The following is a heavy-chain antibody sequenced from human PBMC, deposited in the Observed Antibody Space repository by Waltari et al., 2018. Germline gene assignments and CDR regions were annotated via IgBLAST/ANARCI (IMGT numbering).Heavy chain of an antibody. CDR1: GGTFLSYA. D-gene: IGHD5-12*01. CDR2: IIPICGTA. CDR3: ARAPATIKSWFDP. V-gene: IGHV1-69*01. J-gene: IGHJ5*02. Sequence: HVQLVQSGAEVKKPGSSVTVSCKASGGTFLSYAIRWVRQAPGQGLEWMGGIIPICGTANYAQKFQGRVTITADESTSTAYMELSSLRSEDTAVYYCARAPATIKSWFDPWGQGTLVTVSS.